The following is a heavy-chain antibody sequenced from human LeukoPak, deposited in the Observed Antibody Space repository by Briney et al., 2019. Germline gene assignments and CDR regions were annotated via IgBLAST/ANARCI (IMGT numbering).Heavy chain of an antibody. CDR1: GGSISSYY. J-gene: IGHJ5*02. D-gene: IGHD3-3*01. CDR3: ATHNLGITIFGVVIAHNWFDP. V-gene: IGHV4-4*07. Sequence: SETLSLTCTVSGGSISSYYWSWIRQPAGKGLEWIGRIYTSGSTNYNPSLKSRVTMSVDTSKNQFSLKLSSVTAADTAVYYCATHNLGITIFGVVIAHNWFDPWGQGTLVTVSS. CDR2: IYTSGST.